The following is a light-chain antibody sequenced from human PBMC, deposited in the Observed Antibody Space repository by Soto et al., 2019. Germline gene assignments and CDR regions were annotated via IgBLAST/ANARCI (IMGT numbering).Light chain of an antibody. CDR2: DAT. CDR1: QSINRW. Sequence: DIQLTRSPSTLSASIGDRVPITCRASQSINRWLALYQQKAGKAPKLLICDATTLESGVPSRFSGSGSGTDFTLTISCLQSEDFATYYCQQYHSYPSTFGQGTRLEIK. J-gene: IGKJ5*01. CDR3: QQYHSYPST. V-gene: IGKV1-5*01.